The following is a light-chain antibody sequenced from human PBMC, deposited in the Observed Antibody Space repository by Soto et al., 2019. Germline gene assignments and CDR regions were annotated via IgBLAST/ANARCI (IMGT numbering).Light chain of an antibody. CDR3: QQYSISPYT. J-gene: IGKJ2*01. Sequence: VVLTQSPGTLSLSPGERATLSCRASETIRNSYIAWYQQKLGQTPRLLMYGVFDRATGVPDRFTGSGSGTDFAFTISRLEPEDFGVYYCQQYSISPYTFGPGTKLET. CDR1: ETIRNSY. V-gene: IGKV3-20*01. CDR2: GVF.